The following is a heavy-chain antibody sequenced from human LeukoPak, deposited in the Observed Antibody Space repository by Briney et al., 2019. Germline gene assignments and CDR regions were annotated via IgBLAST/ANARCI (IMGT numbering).Heavy chain of an antibody. V-gene: IGHV4-61*02. Sequence: TLSLTCTVPGGSISSGSYYWSWIRQPAGKGLEWIGRIYTSGSTNYNPSLKSRVTISVDTSKNQFSLKLSSVTAADTAVYYCARGFDGGVAPARLDYWGQGTLVTVSS. CDR3: ARGFDGGVAPARLDY. D-gene: IGHD2-15*01. J-gene: IGHJ4*02. CDR1: GGSISSGSYY. CDR2: IYTSGST.